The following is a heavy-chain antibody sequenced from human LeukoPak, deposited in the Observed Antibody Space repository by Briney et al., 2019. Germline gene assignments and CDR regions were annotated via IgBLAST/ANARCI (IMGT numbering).Heavy chain of an antibody. D-gene: IGHD3-3*01. Sequence: ASVKVSCKASGYTFTGYYMHWVRQAPGQGLEWMGWINPNSGGTNYAQKFQGRVTMTRDTSISTAYMELSRLRSDDTAVYYCARVGLDDFWSGYSFRHWGQGTLVTVSS. J-gene: IGHJ1*01. CDR2: INPNSGGT. V-gene: IGHV1-2*02. CDR3: ARVGLDDFWSGYSFRH. CDR1: GYTFTGYY.